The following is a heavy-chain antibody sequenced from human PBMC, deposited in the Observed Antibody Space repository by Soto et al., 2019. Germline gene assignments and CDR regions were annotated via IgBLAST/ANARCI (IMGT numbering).Heavy chain of an antibody. V-gene: IGHV4-34*01. J-gene: IGHJ6*02. D-gene: IGHD2-15*01. CDR2: INHSGST. CDR1: GGSFSGYY. Sequence: SETLSLTCAVYGGSFSGYYWSWIRQPPGKGLEWIGEINHSGSTNYNPSLKSRVTISVDTSKNQFSLKLSSVTAADTAVYYCARGFRRSLGYCSGGSCYYYYGMDVWGQGTTVTVSS. CDR3: ARGFRRSLGYCSGGSCYYYYGMDV.